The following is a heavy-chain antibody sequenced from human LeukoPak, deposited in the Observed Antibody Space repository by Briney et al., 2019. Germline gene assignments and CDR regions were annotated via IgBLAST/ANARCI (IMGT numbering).Heavy chain of an antibody. Sequence: KPSETLSLTCAVSGYSISSGYYRGWIRQPPGKGLEWIGSIYHSGSTYYNPSLKSRVTISVDTSKNQFSLKLSSVTAADTAVYYCARRVYYYDSSGYYYSVYAFDIWGQGTMVTVSS. CDR3: ARRVYYYDSSGYYYSVYAFDI. V-gene: IGHV4-38-2*01. D-gene: IGHD3-22*01. CDR1: GYSISSGYY. J-gene: IGHJ3*02. CDR2: IYHSGST.